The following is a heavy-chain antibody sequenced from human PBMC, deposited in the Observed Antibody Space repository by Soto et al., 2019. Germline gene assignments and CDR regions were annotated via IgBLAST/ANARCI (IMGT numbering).Heavy chain of an antibody. CDR2: INPNSGGT. V-gene: IGHV1-2*04. J-gene: IGHJ4*02. D-gene: IGHD2-8*01. CDR3: ARGSEVPIVQMVYAMDYFFDY. Sequence: ASVKVSCKASGYTFTGYYMHWVRQAPGQGLEWMGWINPNSGGTNYAQKFQGWVTMTRGTSISTAYMELSRLRSDDTAVYYCARGSEVPIVQMVYAMDYFFDYWGQGTLVTVSS. CDR1: GYTFTGYY.